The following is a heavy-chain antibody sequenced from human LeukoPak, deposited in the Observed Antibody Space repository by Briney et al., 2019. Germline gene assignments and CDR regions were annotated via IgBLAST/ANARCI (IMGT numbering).Heavy chain of an antibody. V-gene: IGHV4-59*01. CDR2: IHYRGST. CDR1: GGSIGSDY. Sequence: KASETLSPTCTVSGGSIGSDYWSWIRQSPGKGLEWIGYIHYRGSTNYNPSLKSRVTISVDTSKNQFSLKLRSVTAADTAVYYCARGGGRDFDYWGQGTLVTVSS. D-gene: IGHD1-14*01. J-gene: IGHJ4*02. CDR3: ARGGGRDFDY.